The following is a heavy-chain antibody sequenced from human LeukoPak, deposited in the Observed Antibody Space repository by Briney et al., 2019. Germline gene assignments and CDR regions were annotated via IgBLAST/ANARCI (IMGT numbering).Heavy chain of an antibody. CDR1: GFTFNNNG. CDR2: VSYDGNKK. J-gene: IGHJ4*02. D-gene: IGHD6-13*01. CDR3: AKQLTAGGYYFDY. V-gene: IGHV3-30*18. Sequence: GGSLRLSCAASGFTFNNNGMPWVRQAPGKGLEWVAVVSYDGNKKYYADSVKGRFTISRDNSKNTLYVQMNSMRVEDTAVYYCAKQLTAGGYYFDYWGQGTLVTVSS.